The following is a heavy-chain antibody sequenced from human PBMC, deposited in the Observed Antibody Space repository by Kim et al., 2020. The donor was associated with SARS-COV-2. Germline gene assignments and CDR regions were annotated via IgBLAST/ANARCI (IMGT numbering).Heavy chain of an antibody. D-gene: IGHD7-27*01. J-gene: IGHJ5*02. Sequence: SGGTNYAQKFQGRVTMTRDTSISTAYMGLSRLRSDDTAVYYCARGWGRDPWGQGTLVTVSS. CDR2: SGGT. CDR3: ARGWGRDP. V-gene: IGHV1-2*02.